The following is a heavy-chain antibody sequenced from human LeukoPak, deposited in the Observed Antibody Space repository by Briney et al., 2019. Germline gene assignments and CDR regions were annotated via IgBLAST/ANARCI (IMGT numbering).Heavy chain of an antibody. CDR2: INHSGST. Sequence: SETLSLTCAVYGGSFSGYYWSWIRQPPGKGLEWIGEINHSGSTNYSPSLKSRVTISVDTSKNQFSLKLSSVTAADTAVYYCARGTDYGGKGFDYWGQGTLVTVSS. D-gene: IGHD4-23*01. CDR3: ARGTDYGGKGFDY. V-gene: IGHV4-34*01. J-gene: IGHJ4*02. CDR1: GGSFSGYY.